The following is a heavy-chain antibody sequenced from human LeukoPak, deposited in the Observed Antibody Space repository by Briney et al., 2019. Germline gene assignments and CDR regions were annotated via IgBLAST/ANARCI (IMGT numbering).Heavy chain of an antibody. CDR1: GGTFRSYA. Sequence: ASVKVSCKASGGTFRSYAISWVRQAPGQGLEWMGGIIPIFGTANYAQKFQGRVTITADKSTRIAYMELSSLRSEDTAVYYCARSSSFFGYFDLWGRGTLVTVSS. CDR2: IIPIFGTA. V-gene: IGHV1-69*06. J-gene: IGHJ2*01. CDR3: ARSSSFFGYFDL. D-gene: IGHD6-13*01.